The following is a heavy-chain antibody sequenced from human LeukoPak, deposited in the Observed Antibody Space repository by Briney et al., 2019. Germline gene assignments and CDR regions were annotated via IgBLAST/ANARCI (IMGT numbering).Heavy chain of an antibody. J-gene: IGHJ4*02. CDR2: ISSSGSTI. CDR3: AREMFGESLLDY. D-gene: IGHD3-10*02. CDR1: GFTFSDYY. Sequence: PGVSLRLSCAASGFTFSDYYMSWIRQAPGKGLEWGSYISSSGSTIYYADSVKGRFTISRDNAKNSLYLQMNSLRAEDTAVYYCAREMFGESLLDYWGQGTLVTVSS. V-gene: IGHV3-11*01.